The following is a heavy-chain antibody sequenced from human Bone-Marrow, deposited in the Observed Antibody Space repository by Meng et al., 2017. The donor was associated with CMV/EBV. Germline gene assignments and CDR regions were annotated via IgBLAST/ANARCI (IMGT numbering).Heavy chain of an antibody. J-gene: IGHJ3*02. D-gene: IGHD3-3*01. CDR2: IYHSGST. Sequence: SEPLSLTCTVSGYSISSGYYWGWIRQPPGKGLEWIGSIYHSGSTYYNPSLKSRVTISVDTSKNQFSLKLSSVTAADTAVYYCARGQHNTIFGLDIWGQGTMVTVSS. CDR1: GYSISSGYY. V-gene: IGHV4-38-2*02. CDR3: ARGQHNTIFGLDI.